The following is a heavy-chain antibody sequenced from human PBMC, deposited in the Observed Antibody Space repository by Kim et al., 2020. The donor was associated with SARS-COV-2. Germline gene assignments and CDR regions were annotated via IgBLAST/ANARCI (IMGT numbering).Heavy chain of an antibody. J-gene: IGHJ6*03. CDR1: GGSFSGYY. CDR2: INYTGST. Sequence: SETLSLTCAVYGGSFSGYYWSWIRQPPGKGLEWIGEINYTGSTNYNPSLKSRVTISVDTSKNQFSLKLSSVTAADTAVYYCARGGITMIVVVITPSYYYYMDVGGRGTTLTVAS. V-gene: IGHV4-34*01. CDR3: ARGGITMIVVVITPSYYYYMDV. D-gene: IGHD3-22*01.